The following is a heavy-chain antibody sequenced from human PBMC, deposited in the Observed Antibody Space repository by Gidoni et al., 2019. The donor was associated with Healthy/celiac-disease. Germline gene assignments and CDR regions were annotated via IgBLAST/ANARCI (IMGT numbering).Heavy chain of an antibody. CDR3: ARLGVVPAASSYYYYGMDV. J-gene: IGHJ6*02. CDR1: LYCFASYS. V-gene: IGHV5-51*03. CDR2: ISPGVSDT. Sequence: EVQLVQSRAGQKKPGESLQISSKGSLYCFASYSIGWVRKMPGSGLEWMGIISPGVSDTGYSPSSKGQVTISADKSSSTAYLQWISLKASDTAMYYCARLGVVPAASSYYYYGMDVWGQGTTVTVSS. D-gene: IGHD2-2*01.